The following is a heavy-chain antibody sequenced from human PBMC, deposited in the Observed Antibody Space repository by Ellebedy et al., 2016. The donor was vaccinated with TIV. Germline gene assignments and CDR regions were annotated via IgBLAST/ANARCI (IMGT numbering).Heavy chain of an antibody. CDR2: IDPSDSYT. CDR3: ARHHSLGYCSGGSCYDY. D-gene: IGHD2-15*01. CDR1: GYSFTSYW. Sequence: GESLKISXKGSGYSFTSYWISWVRQMPGKGLEWMGRIDPSDSYTNYSPSFQGHVTISADKSISTACLQWSSLKASDTAMYYCARHHSLGYCSGGSCYDYWGQGTLVTVSS. V-gene: IGHV5-10-1*01. J-gene: IGHJ4*02.